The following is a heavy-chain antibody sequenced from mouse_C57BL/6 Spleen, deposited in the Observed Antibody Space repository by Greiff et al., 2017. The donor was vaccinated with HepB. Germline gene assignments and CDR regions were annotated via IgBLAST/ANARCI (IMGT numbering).Heavy chain of an antibody. CDR2: IYPGDGDT. V-gene: IGHV1-80*01. Sequence: VQRVESGAELVKPGASVKISCKASGYAFSSYWMNWVKQRPGKGLEWIGQIYPGDGDTNYNGKFKGKATLTADKSSSTAYMQLSSLTSEDSAVYFCARWGGNYEAWFAYWGQGTLVTVSA. CDR1: GYAFSSYW. D-gene: IGHD2-1*01. J-gene: IGHJ3*01. CDR3: ARWGGNYEAWFAY.